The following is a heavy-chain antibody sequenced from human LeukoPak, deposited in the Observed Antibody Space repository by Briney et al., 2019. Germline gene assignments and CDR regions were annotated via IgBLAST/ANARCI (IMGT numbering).Heavy chain of an antibody. J-gene: IGHJ4*02. CDR2: FKSKTAGGTI. CDR1: GFTFSNAW. Sequence: GGSLRLSCAASGFTFSNAWMTWVRQAAGKGLQWVGRFKSKTAGGTIDYAAPVKGRFTISRDDSKNTLYLQMNSLKTEDTAVYYCTTGESMVGSTIHIRWADWGQGTLVTVSS. D-gene: IGHD1-26*01. V-gene: IGHV3-15*01. CDR3: TTGESMVGSTIHIRWAD.